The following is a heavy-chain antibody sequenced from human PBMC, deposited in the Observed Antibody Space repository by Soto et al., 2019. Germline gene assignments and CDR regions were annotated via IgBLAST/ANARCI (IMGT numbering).Heavy chain of an antibody. Sequence: EVQLVESGGALVNPGRPLSLSCPAPGFSFINTWRTWVRRVPGKGPEWVGRILTTREGGTTDYSAPAKGRFTISRDDSINMVYLQMSSLKIEDTAVYYCTSRVRTTNDYWGQGTLVTVSS. CDR2: ILTTREGGTT. V-gene: IGHV3-15*07. D-gene: IGHD1-1*01. J-gene: IGHJ4*02. CDR3: TSRVRTTNDY. CDR1: GFSFINTW.